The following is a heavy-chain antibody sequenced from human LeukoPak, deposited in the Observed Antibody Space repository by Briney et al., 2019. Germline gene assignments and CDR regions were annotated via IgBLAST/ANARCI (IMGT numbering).Heavy chain of an antibody. D-gene: IGHD6-13*01. CDR2: ISSNGGST. CDR1: GFTFSGYA. CDR3: AKGMNRAAAGYFDY. Sequence: PGGSLRLSCAASGFTFSGYAMHWVRQAPGKGLEYVSAISSNGGSTYHADSVKGRFTISRDNSKNTLYLQMNSLRAEDTAVYYCAKGMNRAAAGYFDYWGQGTLVTVSS. V-gene: IGHV3-64*04. J-gene: IGHJ4*02.